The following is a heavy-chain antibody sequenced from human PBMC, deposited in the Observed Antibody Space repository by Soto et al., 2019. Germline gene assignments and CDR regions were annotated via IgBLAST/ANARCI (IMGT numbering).Heavy chain of an antibody. V-gene: IGHV1-24*01. CDR1: GYTLTELS. D-gene: IGHD3-3*01. CDR2: FDPEDGET. J-gene: IGHJ6*02. CDR3: ATEYYDFWSGSYGMDV. Sequence: ASVKVSCKVSGYTLTELSMHWVRQAPGKGLEWMGGFDPEDGETIYAQKFQGRVTMTEGTSTDTAYMELSSLRSEDTAVYYCATEYYDFWSGSYGMDVWGQGTTVTVSS.